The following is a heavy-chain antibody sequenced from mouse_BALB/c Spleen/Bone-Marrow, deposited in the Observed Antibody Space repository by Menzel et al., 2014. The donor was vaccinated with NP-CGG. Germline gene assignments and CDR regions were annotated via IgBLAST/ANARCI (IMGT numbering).Heavy chain of an antibody. CDR2: IDPYYGGI. D-gene: IGHD2-14*01. J-gene: IGHJ3*01. CDR3: ARLIDYRPLTY. Sequence: VQLKESGPELEKPGASVKISCKASGYSFTGYNMNWVKQTNGKSLEWIGNIDPYYGGISYNQKFKDKATLTVDKSSSTAYMQLKSLTSEDSAVYYCARLIDYRPLTYWGQGTPVTVSA. V-gene: IGHV1-39*01. CDR1: GYSFTGYN.